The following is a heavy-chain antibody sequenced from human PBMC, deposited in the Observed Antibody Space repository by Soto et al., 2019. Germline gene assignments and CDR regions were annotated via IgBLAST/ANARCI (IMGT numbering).Heavy chain of an antibody. CDR3: ARGVPSTSGYYYYGMDF. Sequence: EVQLVESGGGLVQPGGSLRLSCAASGFTVSGNYMTWVRQAPGKGLEWVSVIYTGGSTFYADSLKCRFTIYRDNSKSTVYLEMSSMRADDTAVYYCARGVPSTSGYYYYGMDFWGQGTTITVSS. CDR2: IYTGGST. CDR1: GFTVSGNY. V-gene: IGHV3-53*01. D-gene: IGHD6-6*01. J-gene: IGHJ6*02.